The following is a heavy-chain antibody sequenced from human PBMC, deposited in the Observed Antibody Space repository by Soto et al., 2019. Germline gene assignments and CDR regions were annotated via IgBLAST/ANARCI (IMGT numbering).Heavy chain of an antibody. D-gene: IGHD2-21*01. CDR2: IDTSGDAM. CDR1: GFTFSSYG. CDR3: ARESIGCGGDCLDY. Sequence: GGSLRLSCAASGFTFSSYGMHWVRQAPGKGLEWISYIDTSGDAMFYADSVKGRFAVSRDNTMNSLYLQMNSLRAEDTAAYYCARESIGCGGDCLDYWGQGTLVTVSS. J-gene: IGHJ4*02. V-gene: IGHV3-48*04.